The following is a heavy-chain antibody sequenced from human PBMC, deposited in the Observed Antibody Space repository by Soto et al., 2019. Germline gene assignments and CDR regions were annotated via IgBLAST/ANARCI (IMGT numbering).Heavy chain of an antibody. J-gene: IGHJ2*01. V-gene: IGHV3-33*01. CDR1: GFTFNNYG. CDR2: IWYDGSHE. Sequence: QVQLVESGGGVVQPGRSLRLSCAASGFTFNNYGMHWVRQAPGKGLEWVAVIWYDGSHESYADSVKGRFTISRDNSKNTLYLQMNSLRAEDTAVYYCARDRYSYDSRAYQGVDWYFDLWGRGTLVTVPS. CDR3: ARDRYSYDSRAYQGVDWYFDL. D-gene: IGHD3-22*01.